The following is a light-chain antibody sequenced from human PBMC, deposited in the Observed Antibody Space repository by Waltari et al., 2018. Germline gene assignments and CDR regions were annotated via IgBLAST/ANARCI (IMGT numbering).Light chain of an antibody. V-gene: IGKV4-1*01. CDR2: WAS. CDR1: QTLLYNSNNKNY. Sequence: DIVMTQSPDSLAVSLGERATINCKSSQTLLYNSNNKNYLAWYQQKPGQPPQLLVYWASILYSGVPDRFSGSGSGTDFTLTISSLRAEDVAVYYCQQYYTTPYTFGQGTKLEIK. CDR3: QQYYTTPYT. J-gene: IGKJ2*01.